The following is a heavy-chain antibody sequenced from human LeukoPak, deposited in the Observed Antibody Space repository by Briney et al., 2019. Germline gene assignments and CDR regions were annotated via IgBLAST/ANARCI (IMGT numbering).Heavy chain of an antibody. D-gene: IGHD3-10*01. V-gene: IGHV3-23*01. CDR1: GFTFSSYA. J-gene: IGHJ4*02. CDR2: ISGSGGST. CDR3: AKSGGSGSYYDYYFDY. Sequence: GGSLRLSCAASGFTFSSYAMSWVRQAPGKGLEWVPAISGSGGSTYYADSVKGRFTISRDNSKNTLYLQMNSLRAEDTAVYYCAKSGGSGSYYDYYFDYWGQGTLVTVSS.